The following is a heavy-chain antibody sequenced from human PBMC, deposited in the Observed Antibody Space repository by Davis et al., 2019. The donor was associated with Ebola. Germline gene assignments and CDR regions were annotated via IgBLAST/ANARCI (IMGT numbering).Heavy chain of an antibody. CDR1: GFTFSSYG. J-gene: IGHJ4*02. Sequence: PGGSLRLSCAASGFTFSSYGMHWVRQAPGKGLEWVAVISYDGSNKYYADSVKGRFTISRDNSKNTLYLQMNSLRAEDTAVYYCARTPDPRGILEWLSQIDYWGQGTLVTVSS. D-gene: IGHD3-3*01. V-gene: IGHV3-30*03. CDR3: ARTPDPRGILEWLSQIDY. CDR2: ISYDGSNK.